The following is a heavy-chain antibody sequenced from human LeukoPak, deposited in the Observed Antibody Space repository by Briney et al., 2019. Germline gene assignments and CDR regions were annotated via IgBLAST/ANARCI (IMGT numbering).Heavy chain of an antibody. Sequence: GGSLRLSCAASGFTFTTYWMHWVRQAPGRGLVWVSRINGDGSRTAYADSVKGRFTISRDNAKNTLDLQMNSLRDEDTGVYYCGREPSPVAGIDYWGQGILVTVSS. D-gene: IGHD6-19*01. V-gene: IGHV3-74*01. CDR1: GFTFTTYW. J-gene: IGHJ4*02. CDR2: INGDGSRT. CDR3: GREPSPVAGIDY.